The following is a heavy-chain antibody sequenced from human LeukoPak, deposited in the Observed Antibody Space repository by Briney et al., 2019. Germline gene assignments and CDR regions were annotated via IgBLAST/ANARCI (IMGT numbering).Heavy chain of an antibody. CDR2: INHSGST. J-gene: IGHJ4*02. V-gene: IGHV4-34*01. CDR1: GGSFSGYY. D-gene: IGHD5-24*01. Sequence: SETLSLTCAVYGGSFSGYYWSWIRQPPGKGLEWIGEINHSGSTNYNPSLKSRVTISVDTSKNQFSLKLSSVTAADTAVYYCARGGGMATIYFDYWGQGTLVTVSS. CDR3: ARGGGMATIYFDY.